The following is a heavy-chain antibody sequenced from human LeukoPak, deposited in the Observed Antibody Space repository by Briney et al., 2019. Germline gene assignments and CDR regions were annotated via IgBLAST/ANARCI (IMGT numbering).Heavy chain of an antibody. CDR3: AKDLLVGATPPWFDP. V-gene: IGHV3-23*01. D-gene: IGHD1-26*01. CDR1: GFTFSSYA. Sequence: GGSLGLSCAASGFTFSSYAMSWVRQAPGKGLEWVSAISGSGGSTYYADSVKGRFTISRDNSKNTLYLQMDSLRAEDTAVYYCAKDLLVGATPPWFDPWGQGTLVTVSS. J-gene: IGHJ5*02. CDR2: ISGSGGST.